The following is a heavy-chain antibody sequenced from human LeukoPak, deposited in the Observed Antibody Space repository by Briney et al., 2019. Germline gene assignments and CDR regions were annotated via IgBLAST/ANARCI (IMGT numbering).Heavy chain of an antibody. D-gene: IGHD5-24*01. V-gene: IGHV3-53*01. CDR3: ARVRRGDGYSYFDY. J-gene: IGHJ4*02. CDR1: GFTVSSNY. Sequence: PGGSLRLSCAASGFTVSSNYMSWVRQALGKGLEWVSVIYSGGSTYYADSVKGRFTISRDNSKNTLYLQMNSLRAEDTAVYYCARVRRGDGYSYFDYWGQGTLVTVSS. CDR2: IYSGGST.